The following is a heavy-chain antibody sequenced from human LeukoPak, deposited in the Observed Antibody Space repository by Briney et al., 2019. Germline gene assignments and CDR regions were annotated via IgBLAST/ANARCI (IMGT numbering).Heavy chain of an antibody. CDR1: GFTFSSYA. D-gene: IGHD6-19*01. CDR2: ITSRGSNT. Sequence: PGGSLRLSCAASGFTFSSYAMSWVRQAPGKGLEWVSEITSRGSNTYYADSVKGRLAISRDNSKKTLYLQMNSLRAEDTAIYYCAKPSSTGRYVDSWGQGTLVTVSS. V-gene: IGHV3-23*01. J-gene: IGHJ4*02. CDR3: AKPSSTGRYVDS.